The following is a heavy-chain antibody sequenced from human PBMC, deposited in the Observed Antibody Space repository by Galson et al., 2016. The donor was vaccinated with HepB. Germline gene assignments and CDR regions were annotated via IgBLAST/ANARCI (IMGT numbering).Heavy chain of an antibody. J-gene: IGHJ4*02. CDR2: TDHSGRT. D-gene: IGHD5-24*01. CDR1: GGSISSNW. CDR3: AKCATYNLDQ. V-gene: IGHV4-4*02. Sequence: SETLSLTCGVSGGSISSNWWSWVRQPPGKGLEWIGETDHSGRTNYNPSLKNRVTISVDKSKSQFSLKLTSVTAADTAVYYCAKCATYNLDQWGQGTLVTVSS.